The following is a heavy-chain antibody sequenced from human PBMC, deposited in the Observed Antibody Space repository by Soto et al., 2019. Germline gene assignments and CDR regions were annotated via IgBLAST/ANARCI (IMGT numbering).Heavy chain of an antibody. CDR3: ATRIATFFFYGMDV. CDR1: GGSITAGNYV. Sequence: LSLTCTVSGGSITAGNYVLTWIRQSPGKGLEWIGYISYSGTYYNPSLKRRLTISIDTSKNQLSLQVTSVTAADTAVYYCATRIATFFFYGMDVWGQGTTVTVSS. CDR2: ISYSGT. D-gene: IGHD1-26*01. J-gene: IGHJ6*02. V-gene: IGHV4-30-4*01.